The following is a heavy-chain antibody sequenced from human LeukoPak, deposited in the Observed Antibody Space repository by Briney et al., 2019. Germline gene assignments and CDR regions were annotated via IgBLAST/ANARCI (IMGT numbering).Heavy chain of an antibody. J-gene: IGHJ5*02. CDR3: AKGDSHYSSSWYRPDWFDP. Sequence: GTLRLSCAASGFTFSSYGMSWVRQAPGKGLEWVSVISGTGGRTHYADSVKGRFTISRDTSKNTLYLQMNSLRAEDTAVYYCAKGDSHYSSSWYRPDWFDPWGQGTLVTVSS. V-gene: IGHV3-23*01. CDR2: ISGTGGRT. D-gene: IGHD6-13*01. CDR1: GFTFSSYG.